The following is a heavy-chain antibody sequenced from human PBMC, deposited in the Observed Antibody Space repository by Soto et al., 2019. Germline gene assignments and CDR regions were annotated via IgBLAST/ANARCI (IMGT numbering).Heavy chain of an antibody. CDR1: GFTLSSYW. CDR3: ARSRDGYNFVGDC. D-gene: IGHD5-12*01. CDR2: INIDGSST. V-gene: IGHV3-74*01. Sequence: EEQLVESGGGLVQPGRSLRLSCAASGFTLSSYWMHWVRQAPGKGLVWISRINIDGSSTSYADSVNGRFTISRDNAKNTLYLQVNSLRAEDTAVYYCARSRDGYNFVGDCWGQGTLVTVYS. J-gene: IGHJ4*02.